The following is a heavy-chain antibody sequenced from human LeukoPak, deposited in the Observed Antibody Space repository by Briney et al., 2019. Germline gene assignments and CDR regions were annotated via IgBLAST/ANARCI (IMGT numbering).Heavy chain of an antibody. Sequence: GGSLRLSCATSGFTFSSYSMNWVRQAPGKGLEWVSYISSSSGSIYYADSVKGRFTISRDNAKNSLYLQMNSLRAEDTAVYYCARDGLWSRGRYYGMDVWGQGTTVTVSS. CDR2: ISSSSGSI. D-gene: IGHD3-10*01. CDR3: ARDGLWSRGRYYGMDV. J-gene: IGHJ6*02. V-gene: IGHV3-48*01. CDR1: GFTFSSYS.